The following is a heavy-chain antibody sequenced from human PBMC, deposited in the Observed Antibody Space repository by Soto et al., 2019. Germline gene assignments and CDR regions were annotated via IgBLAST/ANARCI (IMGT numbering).Heavy chain of an antibody. CDR2: IIPIFGTA. CDR3: ARDLRGNCSGGSCSGMDV. Sequence: ASVKVSCKASGGTFSSYAISWVRQAPGQGLEWMGGIIPIFGTANYAQKFQGRVTITADESTSTAYMELSSLRSEDTAVYYCARDLRGNCSGGSCSGMDVRGQGTTVTVSS. D-gene: IGHD2-15*01. CDR1: GGTFSSYA. V-gene: IGHV1-69*13. J-gene: IGHJ6*02.